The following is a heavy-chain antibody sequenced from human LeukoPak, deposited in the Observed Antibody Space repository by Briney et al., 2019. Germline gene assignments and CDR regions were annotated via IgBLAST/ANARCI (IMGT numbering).Heavy chain of an antibody. CDR1: GGSISSGDFY. D-gene: IGHD3-10*01. CDR3: ARAVWFGEKYFDY. V-gene: IGHV4-39*07. CDR2: IYYSGST. Sequence: PSETLSLTCTVSGGSISSGDFYWSWIRQPPGKGLEWIGSIYYSGSTYYNPSLKSRVTISVDTSKNQFSLKLSSVTAADTAVYYCARAVWFGEKYFDYWGQGTLVTVSS. J-gene: IGHJ4*02.